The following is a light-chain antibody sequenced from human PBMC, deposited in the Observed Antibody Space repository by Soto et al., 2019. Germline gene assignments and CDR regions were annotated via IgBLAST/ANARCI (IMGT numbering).Light chain of an antibody. CDR2: AVS. CDR3: QLYDDSLQGFT. CDR1: QALKSSP. V-gene: IGKV3-20*01. Sequence: VLTQSPDTLSLSPGASATVSCRSSQALKSSPSLAWYHQRPGQAPRLLIYAVSFRATGIPDRFTGRGSGTDFTLSINRLESEDYGTFYCQLYDDSLQGFTFGPGTKVDV. J-gene: IGKJ3*01.